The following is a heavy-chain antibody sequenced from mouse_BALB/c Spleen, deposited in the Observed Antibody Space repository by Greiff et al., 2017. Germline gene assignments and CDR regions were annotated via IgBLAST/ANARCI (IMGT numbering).Heavy chain of an antibody. CDR2: IDPFNGGT. CDR3: ARDGGSWYFDV. Sequence: VQLQQSGPELMKPGASVKISCKASGYSFTSYYMHWVKQSHGKSLEWIGYIDPFNGGTSYNQKFKGKATLTVDKSSSTAYMHLSSLTSEDSAVYYWARDGGSWYFDVWGAGTTVTVSS. J-gene: IGHJ1*01. CDR1: GYSFTSYY. D-gene: IGHD2-3*01. V-gene: IGHV1S135*01.